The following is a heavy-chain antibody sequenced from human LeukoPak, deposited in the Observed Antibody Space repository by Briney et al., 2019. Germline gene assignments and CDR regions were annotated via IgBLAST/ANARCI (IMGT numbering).Heavy chain of an antibody. Sequence: ASVKVSCKASGCTFSSYAISWVRQAPGQGLEWMGGIIPIFGTANYAQKFQGRVTITTDESTSTAYMELSSLRSEDTAVYYCARASSGYDYVAFFDYWGQGTLVTVSS. CDR2: IIPIFGTA. CDR1: GCTFSSYA. J-gene: IGHJ4*02. V-gene: IGHV1-69*05. CDR3: ARASSGYDYVAFFDY. D-gene: IGHD5-12*01.